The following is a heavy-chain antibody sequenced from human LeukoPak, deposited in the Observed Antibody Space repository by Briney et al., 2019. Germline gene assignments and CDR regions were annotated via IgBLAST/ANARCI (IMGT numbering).Heavy chain of an antibody. CDR3: ATVDTAMVFVY. Sequence: ASVKVSCKASGGTFSSYAISWVRQGPGQGLEWMGGIIPIFGTANYAQKFQGRVTITADESTSTAYMELSSLRSEDTAVYYCATVDTAMVFVYWGQGTLVTVSS. D-gene: IGHD5-18*01. CDR2: IIPIFGTA. J-gene: IGHJ4*02. V-gene: IGHV1-69*01. CDR1: GGTFSSYA.